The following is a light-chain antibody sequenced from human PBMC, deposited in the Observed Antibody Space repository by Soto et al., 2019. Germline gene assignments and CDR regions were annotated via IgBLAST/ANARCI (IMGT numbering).Light chain of an antibody. Sequence: DIPMTQSPSSVSASVGDSVFITCRASQDISSWVAWYQQKPGKAPKLLISAATNLQGGVPRRFSGSGSGTDFTLIISSLQPEDVATYFCQQGDSFPFTFGGGTKVEIK. CDR3: QQGDSFPFT. CDR2: AAT. CDR1: QDISSW. J-gene: IGKJ4*01. V-gene: IGKV1-12*01.